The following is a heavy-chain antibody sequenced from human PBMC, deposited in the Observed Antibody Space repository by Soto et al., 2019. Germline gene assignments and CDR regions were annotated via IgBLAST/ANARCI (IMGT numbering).Heavy chain of an antibody. CDR3: TTNFYSDYGMDV. J-gene: IGHJ6*02. V-gene: IGHV3-15*01. Sequence: GGSLRLSCAASGSTFSKAWMNWVRQSPGKGLEWVGRIKSKSDGGTTDYAAPVKGRFTISRDDSKNTLCLQMNSLKTEDTAVYYCTTNFYSDYGMDVWGQGTTVTVSS. D-gene: IGHD4-4*01. CDR1: GSTFSKAW. CDR2: IKSKSDGGTT.